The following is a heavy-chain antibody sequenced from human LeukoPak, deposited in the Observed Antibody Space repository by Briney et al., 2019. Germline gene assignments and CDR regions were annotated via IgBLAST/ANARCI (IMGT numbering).Heavy chain of an antibody. J-gene: IGHJ4*02. V-gene: IGHV3-30-3*01. CDR1: GFTFSSYA. Sequence: GRSLRLSCAASGFTFSSYAMHWVRQAPGKGLEWVAVISYDGSNKYYADSVKGRFTVSRDNSKNTLYLQMSSLRADDTAVYYCATPDYKFDSSGYYSGHYFFIYWGQGTLVAVSS. CDR3: ATPDYKFDSSGYYSGHYFFIY. D-gene: IGHD3-22*01. CDR2: ISYDGSNK.